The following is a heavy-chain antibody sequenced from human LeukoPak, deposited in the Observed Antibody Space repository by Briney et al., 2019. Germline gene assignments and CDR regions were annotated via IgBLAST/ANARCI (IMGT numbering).Heavy chain of an antibody. V-gene: IGHV3-30-3*01. CDR1: GFTFSSYA. CDR2: ISYDGSNK. Sequence: GGSLRLSCAASGFTFSSYAMHWVRQAPGKGLEWVAVISYDGSNKYYADSVKGRLTISRDNSKNTLYLQMNSLRAEDTAVYYCARDGPYVALRGYYFDYWGQGTLVTVSS. D-gene: IGHD5-12*01. J-gene: IGHJ4*02. CDR3: ARDGPYVALRGYYFDY.